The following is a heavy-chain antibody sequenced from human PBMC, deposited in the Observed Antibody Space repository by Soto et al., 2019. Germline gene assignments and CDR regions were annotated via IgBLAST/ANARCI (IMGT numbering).Heavy chain of an antibody. V-gene: IGHV1-69*04. J-gene: IGHJ4*02. Sequence: SVKVSCKASGGTFSSYTISWVRQAPGQGLEWMGRIIPILDITNYAQKFQGRVTITADKSTSTAYMELNSLRSEDTAVYYCVRDSPIGSTYSGYDGIDYWGQGTLVTVSS. D-gene: IGHD5-12*01. CDR1: GGTFSSYT. CDR3: VRDSPIGSTYSGYDGIDY. CDR2: IIPILDIT.